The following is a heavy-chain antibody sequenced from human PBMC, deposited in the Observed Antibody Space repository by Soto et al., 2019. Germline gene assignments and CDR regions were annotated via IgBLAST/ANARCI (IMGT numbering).Heavy chain of an antibody. CDR3: ARGGAFRGLEWPHYYYYYMDA. J-gene: IGHJ6*03. Sequence: PSETLSLTCAVYGGSFSGYYWSWIRQPPGKGLEWIGEINHSGSTNYNPSLKSRVTISVDTSKNQFSLKLSSVTAADTAVYYCARGGAFRGLEWPHYYYYYMDAWGKGTSVTISS. D-gene: IGHD3-3*01. CDR2: INHSGST. CDR1: GGSFSGYY. V-gene: IGHV4-34*01.